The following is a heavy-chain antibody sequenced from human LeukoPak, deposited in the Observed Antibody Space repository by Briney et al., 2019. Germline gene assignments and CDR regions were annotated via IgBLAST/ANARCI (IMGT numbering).Heavy chain of an antibody. D-gene: IGHD6-19*01. CDR3: ARDLHAVAEGDNYYYMDV. CDR2: INPSDGDT. CDR1: GYTFTRYY. Sequence: GASVKVSCKASGYTFTRYYIHWVRQAPGHGLEWRGIINPSDGDTSYAQKFQGRVTMPRDMSTSTVYMELSSLGYEHTAVYFCARDLHAVAEGDNYYYMDVWGKGTTVSVSS. J-gene: IGHJ6*03. V-gene: IGHV1-46*01.